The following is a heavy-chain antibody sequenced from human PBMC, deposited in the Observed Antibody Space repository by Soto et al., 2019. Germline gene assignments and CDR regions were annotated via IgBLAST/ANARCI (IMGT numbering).Heavy chain of an antibody. Sequence: SETLSLTCTVSGGSVSSGSYYWSWIRQPPGKGLEWIGYIYYSGSTNYNPSLKSRVTISVDTSKNQFSLKLSSLTAADTAVYYCARGEVWLLYKYYFDYWGQGTLVTVSS. CDR1: GGSVSSGSYY. CDR2: IYYSGST. CDR3: ARGEVWLLYKYYFDY. J-gene: IGHJ4*02. V-gene: IGHV4-61*01. D-gene: IGHD3-3*01.